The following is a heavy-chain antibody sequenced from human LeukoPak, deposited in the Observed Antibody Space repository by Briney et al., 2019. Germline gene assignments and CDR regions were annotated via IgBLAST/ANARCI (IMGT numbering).Heavy chain of an antibody. Sequence: PGGSLRLSCAASGFTFSSYWMSWVRQAPGKGREWVANIKQDGSEKYYVDSVKGRFTISRDNAKNSLYLQMNSLRAEDTAVYYCARGACGSCYPIPYYYYGMDVWGQGTTVTVSS. D-gene: IGHD2-15*01. J-gene: IGHJ6*02. V-gene: IGHV3-7*01. CDR1: GFTFSSYW. CDR2: IKQDGSEK. CDR3: ARGACGSCYPIPYYYYGMDV.